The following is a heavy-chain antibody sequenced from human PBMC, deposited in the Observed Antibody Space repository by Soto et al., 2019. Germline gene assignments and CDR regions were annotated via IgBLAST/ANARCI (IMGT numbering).Heavy chain of an antibody. V-gene: IGHV4-4*02. Sequence: SETLSLTCAVSGGSITNTNWWTWVRQPPGKGLEWIGEINHSESTNYNPSLKSRVTISIDKPKNQFSLKLISVTAADTAVYYCALGKGYYYHYGIDVWGQGTTVTVYS. CDR1: GGSITNTNW. J-gene: IGHJ6*02. CDR2: INHSEST. CDR3: ALGKGYYYHYGIDV.